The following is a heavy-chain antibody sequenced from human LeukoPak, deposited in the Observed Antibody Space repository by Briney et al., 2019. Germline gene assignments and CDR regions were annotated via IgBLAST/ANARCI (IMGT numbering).Heavy chain of an antibody. CDR2: IYYSGST. CDR1: GGSISSYY. V-gene: IGHV4-59*04. CDR3: ARQQYIPAMVTFDY. Sequence: SETLSLTCTVSGGSISSYYWSWIRQSPGKGLEWIGYIYYSGSTYYNPSLKSRVTISVDTSKNQFSLKLSSVTAADTAVYYCARQQYIPAMVTFDYWGQGTLVTVSS. D-gene: IGHD5-18*01. J-gene: IGHJ4*02.